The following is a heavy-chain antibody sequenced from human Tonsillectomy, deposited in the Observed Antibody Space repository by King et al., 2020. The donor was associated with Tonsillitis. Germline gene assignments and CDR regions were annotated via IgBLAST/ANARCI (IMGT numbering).Heavy chain of an antibody. V-gene: IGHV3-11*01. J-gene: IGHJ4*02. CDR2: ISSGGSTI. Sequence: VQLVESGGGLVKPVGSLRLFCAASGFTFSDYYMRWIRQAPGKGLEWISYISSGGSTIYYADSVKDRFTISRDNTKNSLHLQMNSLGDEDTTVYYCAGVKYSSRWYVIYYFDYWGQGTLFTVSS. CDR3: AGVKYSSRWYVIYYFDY. D-gene: IGHD6-13*01. CDR1: GFTFSDYY.